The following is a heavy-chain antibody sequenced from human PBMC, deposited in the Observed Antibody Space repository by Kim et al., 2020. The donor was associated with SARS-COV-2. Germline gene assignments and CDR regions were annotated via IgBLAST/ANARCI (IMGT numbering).Heavy chain of an antibody. J-gene: IGHJ6*02. Sequence: GGSLRLSCVATGFPFSSFGMNWVRQAPGKGLEWVALISYKGSDVYYADSVKGRFTISRDNSKNTLDLQMDSLRPEDTAVYYCAKDFYGGYDPFYYYYYGMDLWGQGTTVSVSS. CDR3: AKDFYGGYDPFYYYYYGMDL. V-gene: IGHV3-30*18. CDR1: GFPFSSFG. CDR2: ISYKGSDV. D-gene: IGHD5-12*01.